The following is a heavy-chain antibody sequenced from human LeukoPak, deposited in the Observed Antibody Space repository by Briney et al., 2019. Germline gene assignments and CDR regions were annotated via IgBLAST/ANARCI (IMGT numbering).Heavy chain of an antibody. Sequence: GRSLRLSCAASGFTFSSYGMRWVRQAPGKGLEWVAVIWYDGSNKYYADSVKGRFTISRDNSKNTLYLQMNSLRAEDTAVYYCAIFDRAYYYDSSGYYPFDYWGQGTLVTVSS. D-gene: IGHD3-22*01. J-gene: IGHJ4*02. CDR3: AIFDRAYYYDSSGYYPFDY. CDR2: IWYDGSNK. V-gene: IGHV3-33*01. CDR1: GFTFSSYG.